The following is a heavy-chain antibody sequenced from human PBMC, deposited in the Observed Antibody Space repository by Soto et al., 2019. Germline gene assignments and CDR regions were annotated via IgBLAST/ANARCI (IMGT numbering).Heavy chain of an antibody. J-gene: IGHJ4*02. CDR3: ARGHTPLKYYDILTGDKYYFDY. V-gene: IGHV1-8*01. CDR2: MNPNSGNT. D-gene: IGHD3-9*01. CDR1: GYTFTSYD. Sequence: ASVKASCKASGYTFTSYDINWVRQATGQGLEWMGWMNPNSGNTGYAQKFQGRVTMTRNTSISTAYMELSSLRSEDTAVYYCARGHTPLKYYDILTGDKYYFDYWGQGTLVTVSS.